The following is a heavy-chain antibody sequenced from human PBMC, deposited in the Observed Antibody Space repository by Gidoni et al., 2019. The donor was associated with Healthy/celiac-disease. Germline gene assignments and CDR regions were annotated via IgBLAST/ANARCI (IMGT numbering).Heavy chain of an antibody. CDR3: ARQWRGWFGELNWFDP. V-gene: IGHV4-39*01. Sequence: QLQLQESGPGLVKPSATLSLTCTVPGGSISSSSYYWGWIRQPPGKGLEWIGSIYYSGSTYYNPSLKSRVTISVDTSKNQFSLKLSSVTAADTAVYYCARQWRGWFGELNWFDPWGQGTLVTVSS. J-gene: IGHJ5*02. D-gene: IGHD3-10*01. CDR1: GGSISSSSYY. CDR2: IYYSGST.